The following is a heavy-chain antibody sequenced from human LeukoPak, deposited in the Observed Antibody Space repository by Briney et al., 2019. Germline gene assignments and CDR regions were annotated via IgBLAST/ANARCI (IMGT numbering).Heavy chain of an antibody. V-gene: IGHV1-8*03. D-gene: IGHD6-6*01. J-gene: IGHJ4*01. Sequence: ASVKVSCKASGYTFTSYDINWVRQATGQGLEWMGWMNPNSGNTGYAQKFQGRVTITRNTSISTAYMELSSLRSEDTAVYYCARVDSSSSALDYWGXGTLVTVSS. CDR3: ARVDSSSSALDY. CDR1: GYTFTSYD. CDR2: MNPNSGNT.